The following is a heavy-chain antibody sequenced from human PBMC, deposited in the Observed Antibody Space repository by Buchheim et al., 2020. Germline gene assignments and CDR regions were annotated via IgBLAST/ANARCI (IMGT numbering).Heavy chain of an antibody. Sequence: EVQLLESGGGLVQPGGSLRLSCAASGFTFRVYCMSWVRPAPGKGLEWVSAISGSGGSTYYADSVKGRFPTSRDNSKNTLYLQMNSLRAEDTAVYYCAKATLYHGSRGVFLDYWGQGTL. V-gene: IGHV3-23*01. D-gene: IGHD2/OR15-2a*01. J-gene: IGHJ4*02. CDR2: ISGSGGST. CDR1: GFTFRVYC. CDR3: AKATLYHGSRGVFLDY.